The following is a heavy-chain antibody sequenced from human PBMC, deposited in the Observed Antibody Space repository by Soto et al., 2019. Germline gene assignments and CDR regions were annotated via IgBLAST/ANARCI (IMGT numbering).Heavy chain of an antibody. D-gene: IGHD3-22*01. Sequence: QVQMVQSGAEVKKPGASVKVSCKASGYTFTAYAISWVRQAPGRGLEWMGWIGTYNGNTNYAQKVQGRVTMTTDTSTSTAHMELRSLRADDTAVYYCGKNKYESSGGFDSWGQGTLVTVSS. J-gene: IGHJ4*02. CDR1: GYTFTAYA. CDR3: GKNKYESSGGFDS. CDR2: IGTYNGNT. V-gene: IGHV1-18*01.